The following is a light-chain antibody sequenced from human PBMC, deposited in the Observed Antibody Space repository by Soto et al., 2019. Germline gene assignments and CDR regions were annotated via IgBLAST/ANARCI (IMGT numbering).Light chain of an antibody. CDR1: QSVLYNSNNKNY. CDR2: WAS. V-gene: IGKV4-1*01. Sequence: DIVMTQSPDSLAVSLGERVTLNCKSSQSVLYNSNNKNYLAWYQQKPGQPPKLLIYWASTRESGVPDRFSGSGSGTDFTLTIRSLQAEDVAVYYCQQYYSTPLTFGGGTKVEIK. CDR3: QQYYSTPLT. J-gene: IGKJ4*01.